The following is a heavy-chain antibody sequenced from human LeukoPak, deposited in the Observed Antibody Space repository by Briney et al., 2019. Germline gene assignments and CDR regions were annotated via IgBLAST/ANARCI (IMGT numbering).Heavy chain of an antibody. D-gene: IGHD2-21*02. CDR3: TLAYCGGDCYSAFFDY. J-gene: IGHJ4*02. Sequence: GGSLTLSCAAPGFTFSSYEMNWVRQAPGKGLEWVSYISSSGSTIYYAHSVKGRFTISRDNAKNSLYLQMNDLRAEGTAVYYCTLAYCGGDCYSAFFDYWGQGTLVTVSS. CDR2: ISSSGSTI. CDR1: GFTFSSYE. V-gene: IGHV3-48*03.